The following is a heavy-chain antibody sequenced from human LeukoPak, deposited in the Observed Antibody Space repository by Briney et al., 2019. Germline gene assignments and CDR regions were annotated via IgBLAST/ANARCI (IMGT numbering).Heavy chain of an antibody. V-gene: IGHV1-18*01. CDR1: GYTFTSYG. CDR3: ARSMNQDSSIWFQH. D-gene: IGHD6-13*01. Sequence: ASVKVSCKASGYTFTSYGISWVRQAPGQGLEWMGWISAYNGNTNYAQKLQGRVTMTTDTSTSTAYMELRSLRSEDTAVYYCARSMNQDSSIWFQHWGQGTLVTVSS. CDR2: ISAYNGNT. J-gene: IGHJ1*01.